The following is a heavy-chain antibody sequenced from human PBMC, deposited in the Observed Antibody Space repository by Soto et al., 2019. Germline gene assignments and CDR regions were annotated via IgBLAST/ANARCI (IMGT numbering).Heavy chain of an antibody. CDR2: IGTAGDT. Sequence: GGSLRLSCAASGFTFCSYDMHWVRQATGKGLEWVSAIGTAGDTYYPGSVKGRFTISRENAKNSLYLQMNSLRAGDTAVYYCARGSYDSSGYYPTRGWFDPWGQGTLVTVSS. CDR1: GFTFCSYD. J-gene: IGHJ5*02. D-gene: IGHD3-22*01. CDR3: ARGSYDSSGYYPTRGWFDP. V-gene: IGHV3-13*04.